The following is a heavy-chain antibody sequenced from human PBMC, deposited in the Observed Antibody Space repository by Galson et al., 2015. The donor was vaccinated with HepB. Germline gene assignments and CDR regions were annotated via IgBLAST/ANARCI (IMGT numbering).Heavy chain of an antibody. Sequence: SLRLSCAASGFTFSDYYMSWIRQAPGKGLEWVSYISSSSYTNYADSVKGRFTISRDNAKNSLYLQMNSLRAEDTAVYYCARGGGETSADAFDIWGQGTMVTVSS. CDR1: GFTFSDYY. D-gene: IGHD3-10*01. V-gene: IGHV3-11*06. CDR3: ARGGGETSADAFDI. CDR2: ISSSSYT. J-gene: IGHJ3*02.